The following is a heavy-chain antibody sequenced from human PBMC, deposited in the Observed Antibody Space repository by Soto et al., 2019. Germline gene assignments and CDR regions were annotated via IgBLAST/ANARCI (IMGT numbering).Heavy chain of an antibody. CDR2: IYPGDSDT. CDR1: GYSFTSYW. V-gene: IGHV5-51*01. CDR3: ARMVRGVIGGGYYYYGMDV. Sequence: PGASLKISCKGSGYSFTSYWIGWVRQMPGKGLEWMGIIYPGDSDTRYSPSFQGQVTISADKSISTAYLQWSSLKASDTAMYYCARMVRGVIGGGYYYYGMDVWGQGTTVTVSS. D-gene: IGHD3-10*01. J-gene: IGHJ6*02.